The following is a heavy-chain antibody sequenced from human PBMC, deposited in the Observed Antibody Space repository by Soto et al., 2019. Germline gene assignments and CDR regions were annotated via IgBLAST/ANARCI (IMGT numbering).Heavy chain of an antibody. CDR2: IYHSGST. Sequence: QLQLQESGSGLVKPSQTLSLTCAVSGGSISSGGYSWSWIRQPPGKGLEWVGYIYHSGSTYYNPSLKSRVTISVDRSKNQFTLKLSSVTAADTAVYYCARFSSVTGPSMYFDYWGQGTLVTVSS. CDR1: GGSISSGGYS. J-gene: IGHJ4*02. D-gene: IGHD3-10*01. CDR3: ARFSSVTGPSMYFDY. V-gene: IGHV4-30-2*01.